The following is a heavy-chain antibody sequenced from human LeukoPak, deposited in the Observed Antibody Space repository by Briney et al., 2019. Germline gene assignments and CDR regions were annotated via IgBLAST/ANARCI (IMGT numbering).Heavy chain of an antibody. CDR2: IYSGGST. Sequence: TVGSLRLSCAASGFTVSSNYVSWVRQATGKGLEWVSVIYSGGSTYYADSVKGRFTISRDNSKNTLYLQMNSLRAEDTAVYYCARDKPDSRYCSGGSCYVSDYRGQGTLVTVSS. D-gene: IGHD2-15*01. CDR1: GFTVSSNY. J-gene: IGHJ4*02. CDR3: ARDKPDSRYCSGGSCYVSDY. V-gene: IGHV3-53*01.